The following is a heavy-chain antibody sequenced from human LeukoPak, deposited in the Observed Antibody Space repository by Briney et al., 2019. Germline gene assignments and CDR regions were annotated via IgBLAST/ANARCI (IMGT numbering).Heavy chain of an antibody. CDR3: ARSRVWSDYWGYFDY. J-gene: IGHJ4*02. V-gene: IGHV4-59*01. D-gene: IGHD3-3*01. Sequence: SETLSLTCTVSGGSIIGYYWNWIRQPPGKGLDWIGYIYHSGSTNYNPSLKSRVTISLDTSKTQISLKLRAVTAADTAVYYCARSRVWSDYWGYFDYWGQGTLVTVSS. CDR2: IYHSGST. CDR1: GGSIIGYY.